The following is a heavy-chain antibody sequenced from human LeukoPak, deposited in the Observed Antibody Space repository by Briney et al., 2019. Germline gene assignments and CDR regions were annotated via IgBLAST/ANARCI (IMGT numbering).Heavy chain of an antibody. V-gene: IGHV4-34*01. Sequence: SETLSLTCAVYGGSFSGYYWSWIRQPPGKGLEWIGVINHSGSTNYNPSLKSRVTISVDTSKNQFSLKLSSVTAADTAVYYCAASSTGSGYPYRSYYFDYWGQGTLVTVSS. D-gene: IGHD5-12*01. CDR3: AASSTGSGYPYRSYYFDY. CDR2: INHSGST. CDR1: GGSFSGYY. J-gene: IGHJ4*02.